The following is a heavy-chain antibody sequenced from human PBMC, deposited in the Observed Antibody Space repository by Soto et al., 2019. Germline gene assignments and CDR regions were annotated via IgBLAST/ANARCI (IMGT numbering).Heavy chain of an antibody. CDR3: ARVIKSGSFNYHGMEV. V-gene: IGHV4-61*01. J-gene: IGHJ6*01. CDR2: VFYTGST. Sequence: SETLSLTCTFSDGSVRSGSYFCSWMRQPPWKGLDWIGYVFYTGSTNYNPSLKSRLTISIDTSKNQFSLRLSSVTAADTAVYYCARVIKSGSFNYHGMEVWGQGTTFIVSS. D-gene: IGHD1-26*01. CDR1: DGSVRSGSYF.